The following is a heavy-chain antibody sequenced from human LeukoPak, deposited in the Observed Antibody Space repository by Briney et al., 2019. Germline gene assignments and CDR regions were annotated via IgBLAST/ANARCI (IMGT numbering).Heavy chain of an antibody. CDR3: ARGSPVDY. CDR2: IKQDGSEK. Sequence: PGGSLRLSYVASGFTFSDYWMTWVRQAPGKGLEWVANIKQDGSEKYYVDSVKGRFTISRDNAKNSLYLQMNTLRAEDTAVYYCARGSPVDYWGQGTLVTVSS. CDR1: GFTFSDYW. J-gene: IGHJ4*02. V-gene: IGHV3-7*01.